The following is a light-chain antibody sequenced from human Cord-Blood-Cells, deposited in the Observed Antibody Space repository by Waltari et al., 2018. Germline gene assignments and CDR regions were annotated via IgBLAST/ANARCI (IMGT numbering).Light chain of an antibody. CDR2: DVR. V-gene: IGLV2-14*01. J-gene: IGLJ1*01. CDR3: SSYTSSSTYV. CDR1: SSDVGGYNY. Sequence: QSALPQPASVSGSPGQSITISCTGTSSDVGGYNYVSWYQQHPSKAPKLMIYDVRNRPSGVSNRFSGSKSGNTASLTISGLQAEDEADYYCSSYTSSSTYVFGTGTKVTVL.